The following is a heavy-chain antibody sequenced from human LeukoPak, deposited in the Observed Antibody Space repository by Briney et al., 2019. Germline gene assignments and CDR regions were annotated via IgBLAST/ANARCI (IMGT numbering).Heavy chain of an antibody. CDR3: AKGISGYSSSWYFDY. CDR1: GFTFDDYA. CDR2: ISWNSGSI. Sequence: GGSLRLSCAASGFTFDDYAMHWVRQAPGKGLEWVSGISWNSGSIGYADSVKGRFTISRDNAKNSLYLQMNSLRAEDTALYYCAKGISGYSSSWYFDYWGQGTLVTVSS. D-gene: IGHD6-13*01. V-gene: IGHV3-9*01. J-gene: IGHJ4*02.